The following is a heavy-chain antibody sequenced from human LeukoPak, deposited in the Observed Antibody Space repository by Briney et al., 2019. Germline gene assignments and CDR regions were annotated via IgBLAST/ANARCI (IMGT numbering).Heavy chain of an antibody. Sequence: GGSLRLSCAASGCAFSNYAISWVRQAPGKRLEWVSAISDSGGATNYADSVKGRFTTSRDNSKNTLYLQMNSLRAEDTAVYYCAKRSCSGGSCNFDYWGQGTLVTVSS. D-gene: IGHD2-15*01. CDR2: ISDSGGAT. CDR1: GCAFSNYA. CDR3: AKRSCSGGSCNFDY. V-gene: IGHV3-23*01. J-gene: IGHJ4*02.